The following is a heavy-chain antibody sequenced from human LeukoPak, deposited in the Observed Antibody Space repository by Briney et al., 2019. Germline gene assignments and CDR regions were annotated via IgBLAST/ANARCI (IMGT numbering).Heavy chain of an antibody. CDR2: IRYDGSDK. V-gene: IGHV3-30*02. J-gene: IGHJ4*02. D-gene: IGHD3-10*01. CDR3: AKDPSGAGDY. Sequence: GGSLRLSCAASGIPLSSYGMHSVRQAPGKGLERVAFIRYDGSDKYYVDSVKGRFTISRDNSKNTVDLQMNSLRVEDTAVYYCAKDPSGAGDYWSQGTLVTVAS. CDR1: GIPLSSYG.